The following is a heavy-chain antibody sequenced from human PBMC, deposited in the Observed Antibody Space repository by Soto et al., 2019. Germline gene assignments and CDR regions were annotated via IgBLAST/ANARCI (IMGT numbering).Heavy chain of an antibody. CDR1: AETFTSYY. CDR2: INPIFGTA. D-gene: IGHD3-22*01. CDR3: ASSPGYDSSGYRP. Sequence: SVKVSCKEPAETFTSYYIHWVRQAPGHGLEWMGIINPIFGTANYAQKFQGRVTITADESTSTAYMELSSLRSEDTAVYYCASSPGYDSSGYRPWGQGTLVTVSP. J-gene: IGHJ5*02. V-gene: IGHV1-69*15.